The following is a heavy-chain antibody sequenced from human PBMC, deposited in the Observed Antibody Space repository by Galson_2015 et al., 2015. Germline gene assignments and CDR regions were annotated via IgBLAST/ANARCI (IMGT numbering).Heavy chain of an antibody. CDR2: ISYDGSNK. Sequence: SLRLSCAASGFTFSSYAMHWVRQAPGKGLEWVAVISYDGSNKYYADSVKGRFTISRDNSKNTLYLQMNSLRAEDTAVYYCARGGGITIFGVVDLDYWGQGTLVTVSS. J-gene: IGHJ4*02. CDR3: ARGGGITIFGVVDLDY. D-gene: IGHD3-3*01. CDR1: GFTFSSYA. V-gene: IGHV3-30-3*01.